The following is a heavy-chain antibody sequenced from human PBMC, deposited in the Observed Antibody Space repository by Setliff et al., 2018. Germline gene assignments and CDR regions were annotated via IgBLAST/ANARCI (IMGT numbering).Heavy chain of an antibody. CDR2: LYYSGST. CDR1: GGSISSYY. Sequence: PSETLSLTCTVSGGSISSYYWSWIRQPPGKGLEWIGYLYYSGSTNYNPSLKSRVTLSVDTSKNQFSLKLSSVTAADTAVYYCASAQLDYNFWSGYYTTLPNFDCWGQGTLVTVSS. CDR3: ASAQLDYNFWSGYYTTLPNFDC. V-gene: IGHV4-59*01. D-gene: IGHD3-3*01. J-gene: IGHJ4*02.